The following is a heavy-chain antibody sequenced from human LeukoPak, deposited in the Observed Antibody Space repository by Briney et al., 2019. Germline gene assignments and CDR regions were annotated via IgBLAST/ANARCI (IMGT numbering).Heavy chain of an antibody. CDR3: AKDLGGTYFDY. CDR1: GFTFSSYG. J-gene: IGHJ4*02. CDR2: ISFDGNNK. Sequence: GESLRLSCAASGFTFSSYGMHWVRQAPGKGLEWVAVISFDGNNKYYADSVKGRFTISRDNSKNTLYLQMNSLRAEDTAVYYCAKDLGGTYFDYWGQGTLVTVSS. D-gene: IGHD3-16*01. V-gene: IGHV3-30*18.